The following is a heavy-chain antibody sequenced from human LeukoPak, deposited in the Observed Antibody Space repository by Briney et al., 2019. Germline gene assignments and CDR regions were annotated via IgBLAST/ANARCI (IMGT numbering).Heavy chain of an antibody. CDR3: ARVMVRGVIITPPDAFDV. Sequence: SETLSLTCTVSGGSISSYYWSWIRQPAGKGLEWIGRIDTSGDTNYKPSLKSRVTMSVDTSKNQFSLKLSSVTAADTAVYYCARVMVRGVIITPPDAFDVWGQGTMVTVSS. CDR2: IDTSGDT. D-gene: IGHD3-10*01. V-gene: IGHV4-4*07. J-gene: IGHJ3*01. CDR1: GGSISSYY.